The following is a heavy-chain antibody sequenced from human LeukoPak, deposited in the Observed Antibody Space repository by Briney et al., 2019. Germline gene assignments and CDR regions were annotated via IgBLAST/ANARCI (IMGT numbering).Heavy chain of an antibody. CDR2: IYTSGCT. D-gene: IGHD3-9*01. V-gene: IGHV4-4*07. Sequence: SETLSLTCTVSGGSISSYYWSWIRQPAGKGLEWIGRIYTSGCTNYNPSLKSRVTMSVDTSKNQFSLKLSSVTAADTAVYYCARDKRAAVLTDDAFDIWGQGTMVTVSS. J-gene: IGHJ3*02. CDR1: GGSISSYY. CDR3: ARDKRAAVLTDDAFDI.